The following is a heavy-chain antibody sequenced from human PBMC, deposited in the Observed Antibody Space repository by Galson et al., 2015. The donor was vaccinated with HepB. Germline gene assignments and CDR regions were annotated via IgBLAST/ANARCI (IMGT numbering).Heavy chain of an antibody. D-gene: IGHD3-3*01. J-gene: IGHJ4*02. CDR1: GFTFSSYG. V-gene: IGHV3-30*03. CDR2: ISYDGSNK. CDR3: ARDSGLYDFWSGYYPPGFDY. Sequence: SLRLSCAASGFTFSSYGMHWVRQAPGKGLEWVAVISYDGSNKYYADSVKGRFTISRDNSKNTLYLQMNSLRAEDTAVYYCARDSGLYDFWSGYYPPGFDYWGQGTLVTVSS.